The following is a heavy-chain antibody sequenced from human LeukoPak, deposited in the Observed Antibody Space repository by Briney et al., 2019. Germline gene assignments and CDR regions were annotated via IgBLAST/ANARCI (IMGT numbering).Heavy chain of an antibody. J-gene: IGHJ3*02. D-gene: IGHD5-24*01. CDR1: GGTFSSYA. Sequence: ASVKVSCKASGGTFSSYAISWVRQAPGQGLEWMGGIIPIFGTANYAQKFQGRVFMTTDTSTSTVYMELSSLKSEDTAVYYCARVRDGYNDAYDIWGQGTMVIVSS. CDR2: IIPIFGTA. V-gene: IGHV1-69*05. CDR3: ARVRDGYNDAYDI.